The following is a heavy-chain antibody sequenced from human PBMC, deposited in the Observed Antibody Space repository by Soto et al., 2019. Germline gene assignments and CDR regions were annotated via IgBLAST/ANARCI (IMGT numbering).Heavy chain of an antibody. D-gene: IGHD3-16*01. Sequence: QVQLVQSGAEVKKPGSSVKVSCKASGGILSNYVIAWVRQAPRQGLEWMGGIIPLSGTAKYAQKFQGRVTITADESSNTAYMDLSSLRSDDTAFYYCATEGFCGSYHAYWGQGTLVTVSS. CDR3: ATEGFCGSYHAY. V-gene: IGHV1-69*01. CDR2: IIPLSGTA. J-gene: IGHJ4*02. CDR1: GGILSNYV.